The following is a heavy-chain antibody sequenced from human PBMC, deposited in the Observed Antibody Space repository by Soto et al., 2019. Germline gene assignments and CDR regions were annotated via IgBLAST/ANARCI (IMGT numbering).Heavy chain of an antibody. CDR3: ARDPDSRGNDILTGYYSLSY. CDR2: INHSGST. D-gene: IGHD3-9*01. V-gene: IGHV4-34*01. CDR1: GGSFSGYY. Sequence: SETLSLTCAVYGGSFSGYYWSWIRQPPGKGLEWIGEINHSGSTNYNPSLKSRVTISVDTSKNQFSLKLSSVTAADTAVYYCARDPDSRGNDILTGYYSLSYWGQGTLVTVSS. J-gene: IGHJ4*02.